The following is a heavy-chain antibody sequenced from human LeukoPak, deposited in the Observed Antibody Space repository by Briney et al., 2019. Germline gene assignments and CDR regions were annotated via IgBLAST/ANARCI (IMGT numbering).Heavy chain of an antibody. Sequence: GGSLRLSCAASGFTFSSYAMNWVRQAPGKGLEWVSSISSSSSYIYYADSVKGRFTISRDDAKNSLYLRMNSPRAEDTAVYYCARAKTLPTVTNDYWGQGTLVTVSS. D-gene: IGHD4-17*01. CDR3: ARAKTLPTVTNDY. CDR1: GFTFSSYA. V-gene: IGHV3-21*01. CDR2: ISSSSSYI. J-gene: IGHJ4*02.